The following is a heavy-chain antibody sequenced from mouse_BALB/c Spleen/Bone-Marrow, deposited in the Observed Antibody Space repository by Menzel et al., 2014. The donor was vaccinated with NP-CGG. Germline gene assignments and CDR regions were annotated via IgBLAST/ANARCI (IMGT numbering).Heavy chain of an antibody. Sequence: DVKLQESGPGLVKPSQSLSLTCTVTGYSITSDYAWNWIRQFPGNKLEWMGYISYSGSTSYNPSLKSRISITRDTSKNQFFLQLNSVTTEDTATYYCARREDYDWFAYLGPRDSGHCLC. CDR2: ISYSGST. J-gene: IGHJ3*01. CDR1: GYSITSDYA. D-gene: IGHD2-4*01. CDR3: ARREDYDWFAY. V-gene: IGHV3-2*02.